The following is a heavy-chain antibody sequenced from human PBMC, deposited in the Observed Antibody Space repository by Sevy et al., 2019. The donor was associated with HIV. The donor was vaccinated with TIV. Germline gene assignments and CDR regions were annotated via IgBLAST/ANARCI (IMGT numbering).Heavy chain of an antibody. Sequence: ASVKVSGKASGYTFTSYGISWVRQAPGQGLEWMGWISAYNGNTNYAQKLQGRVTMTTDKSTGTAYMELGSLRSDDTAVYYCARDSIFGVVTLYYYGMDVWGQGTTVTVSS. V-gene: IGHV1-18*01. CDR1: GYTFTSYG. D-gene: IGHD3-3*02. CDR3: ARDSIFGVVTLYYYGMDV. J-gene: IGHJ6*02. CDR2: ISAYNGNT.